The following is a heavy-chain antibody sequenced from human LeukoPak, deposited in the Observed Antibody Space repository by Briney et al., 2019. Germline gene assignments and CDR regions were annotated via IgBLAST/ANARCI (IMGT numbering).Heavy chain of an antibody. D-gene: IGHD3-10*01. CDR3: ARKAYYGSGKFKSHYGMDV. CDR1: GGSFTGYY. V-gene: IGHV4-34*01. CDR2: IKHSGST. Sequence: SETLSLTCAVYGGSFTGYYWSWIRQPPGKGLEWIGEIKHSGSTNFNPSLESRVTLSVDTSKNQFSLKVSSVTAADTAVYYRARKAYYGSGKFKSHYGMDVWANGTTVTVSS. J-gene: IGHJ6*04.